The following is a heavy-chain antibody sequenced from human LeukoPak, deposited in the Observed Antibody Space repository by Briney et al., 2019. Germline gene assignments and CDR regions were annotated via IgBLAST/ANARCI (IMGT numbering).Heavy chain of an antibody. CDR2: ISAYDGDT. D-gene: IGHD3-22*01. J-gene: IGHJ3*02. Sequence: GASVKVSCRASGYTFTRYGISWVRQAPGQGLEWMGWISAYDGDTNYAQKLQGRVTMTTDTTTTTAYMELRSLRSDDTAVYYCARDYYYIGNSGSYSDVFDIWGQGTKVTVSS. CDR3: ARDYYYIGNSGSYSDVFDI. V-gene: IGHV1-18*01. CDR1: GYTFTRYG.